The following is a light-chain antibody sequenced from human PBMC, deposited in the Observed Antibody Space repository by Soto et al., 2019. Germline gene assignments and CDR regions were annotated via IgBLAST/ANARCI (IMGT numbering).Light chain of an antibody. V-gene: IGKV1-5*01. CDR1: QSVSTR. CDR2: DAS. J-gene: IGKJ1*01. CDR3: QQYSVYWT. Sequence: DIQMTQSPSTVSGSVGDRVTITCRASQSVSTRLAWYQQKPGKAPKVLIYDASSWAGGVPSRFTGSGSGTEFTLTINSLQPDDFATYYCQQYSVYWTFGQGTKVDIK.